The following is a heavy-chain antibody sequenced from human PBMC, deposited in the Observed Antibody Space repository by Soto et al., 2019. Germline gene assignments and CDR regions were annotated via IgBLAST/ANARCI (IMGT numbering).Heavy chain of an antibody. CDR2: IYHSGST. D-gene: IGHD3-10*01. CDR1: GGSISSSNW. V-gene: IGHV4-4*02. J-gene: IGHJ4*02. CDR3: ARASYYYGSGSPSLDY. Sequence: SETLSLTCAVSGGSISSSNWWSWVRQPPGKGLEWIGEIYHSGSTNYNPYLKSRVTISVDKSKNQFSLKLSSVTAADTAVYYCARASYYYGSGSPSLDYWGQGTLVTSPQ.